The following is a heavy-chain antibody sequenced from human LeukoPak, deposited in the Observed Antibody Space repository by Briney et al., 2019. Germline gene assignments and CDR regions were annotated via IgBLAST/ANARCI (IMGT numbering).Heavy chain of an antibody. J-gene: IGHJ4*02. V-gene: IGHV5-51*01. CDR2: IYPGDSDT. CDR1: GFSFTSYW. CDR3: ARQGSYFDY. Sequence: GESLKIPCKGSGFSFTSYWIAWVRQMPGKGLGWMGIIYPGDSDTRYSPSFQGQVTISADKSISTAYLQWSSLKASDTAMYYCARQGSYFDYWAQGTLVTVSS.